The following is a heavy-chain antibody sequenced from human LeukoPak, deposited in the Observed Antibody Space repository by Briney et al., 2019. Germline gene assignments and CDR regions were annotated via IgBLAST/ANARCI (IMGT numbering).Heavy chain of an antibody. D-gene: IGHD6-19*01. J-gene: IGHJ3*01. CDR1: GASINTFS. CDR3: AKLAGSGFDV. CDR2: FSASGNT. Sequence: SETLSLTCSVSGASINTFSCNWFRQPPGKGLEWIGYFSASGNTKYSPSLKSRVIISRDTSKNQVSLRLTSVAAADTAVYYCAKLAGSGFDVWGQGTMVTVSS. V-gene: IGHV4-59*03.